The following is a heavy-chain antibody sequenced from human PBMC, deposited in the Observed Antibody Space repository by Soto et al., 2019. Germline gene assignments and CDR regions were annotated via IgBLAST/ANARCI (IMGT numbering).Heavy chain of an antibody. CDR1: GGSFRVDH. CDR2: INHSGST. D-gene: IGHD6-6*01. CDR3: ARGLSSSATFYHYYGMDV. J-gene: IGHJ6*02. V-gene: IGHV4-34*01. Sequence: SETLSLTCAVYGGSFRVDHWSLILQPPGKGLEWIGEINHSGSTNYNPSLKSRVIISLETSKNQFSLILTSVTAADTAVYYCARGLSSSATFYHYYGMDVWGQGTTVTVSS.